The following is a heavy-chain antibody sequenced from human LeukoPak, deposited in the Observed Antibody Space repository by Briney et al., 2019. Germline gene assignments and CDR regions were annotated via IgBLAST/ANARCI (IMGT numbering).Heavy chain of an antibody. D-gene: IGHD1-1*01. Sequence: GGSLRLSCVASGFTVSDHYMSWIRQAPGKGLEWVSYISSTGNHINYADSVTGRFTISRDSAKNSLYLQMSSLTVEDTAIYYCAREGTGSLAYWGQGVLVTVSS. CDR3: AREGTGSLAY. V-gene: IGHV3-11*01. J-gene: IGHJ4*02. CDR2: ISSTGNHI. CDR1: GFTVSDHY.